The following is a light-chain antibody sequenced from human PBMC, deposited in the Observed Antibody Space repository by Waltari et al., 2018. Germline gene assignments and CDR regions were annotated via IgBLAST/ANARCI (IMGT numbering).Light chain of an antibody. CDR2: EDN. V-gene: IGLV6-57*04. CDR1: SGTIASNY. J-gene: IGLJ3*02. Sequence: NFMLTQPHSVSESPGKTVTISCTRSSGTIASNYVQWYQHRPGSAPTTVIYEDNERPSGVPDRFSGSIDSSSNSAPLTISGLKTEDEADYFCQSYDSSNQGVFGGGTKLTVL. CDR3: QSYDSSNQGV.